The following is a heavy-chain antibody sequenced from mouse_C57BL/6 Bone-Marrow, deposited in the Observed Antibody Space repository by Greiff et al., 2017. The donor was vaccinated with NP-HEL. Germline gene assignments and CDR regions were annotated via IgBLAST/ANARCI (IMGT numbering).Heavy chain of an antibody. CDR3: ARLDYGSSLPYFDV. Sequence: QVQLQQPGAELVRPGSSVKLSCKASGYTFTSYWMHWVKQRPIQGLEWIGNIDPSDSDTHYNQKFKDKATLTVDKSSSTAYMQLSSLTSEDSAVYYCARLDYGSSLPYFDVWGTGTTVTVSS. V-gene: IGHV1-52*01. D-gene: IGHD1-1*01. CDR1: GYTFTSYW. J-gene: IGHJ1*03. CDR2: IDPSDSDT.